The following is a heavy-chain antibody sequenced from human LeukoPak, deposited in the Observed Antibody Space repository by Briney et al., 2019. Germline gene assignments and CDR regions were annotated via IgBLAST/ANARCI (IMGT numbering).Heavy chain of an antibody. D-gene: IGHD1-26*01. CDR3: AREGTYSGSYPIDY. J-gene: IGHJ4*02. V-gene: IGHV1-18*01. CDR1: GYTFTSYG. Sequence: GASVKVSCKASGYTFTSYGISWVRQAPGQGLEWMGWISAHNGNTNYAQKLQGRVTMTTDTSTSTAYMELRSLRSDDTAVYYCAREGTYSGSYPIDYWGQGTLVTVSS. CDR2: ISAHNGNT.